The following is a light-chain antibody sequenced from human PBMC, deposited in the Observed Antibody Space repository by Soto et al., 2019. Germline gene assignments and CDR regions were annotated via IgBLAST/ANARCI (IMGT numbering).Light chain of an antibody. CDR1: QSISSW. Sequence: DIQMTQSPSTLSASVGDRVTITCRASQSISSWLAWYQQKPWKAPKLLIYDASSLESGVPSRFSGSGSGTEFTLTISSLKHDDFATYYCQQYNSYWTFGQGTKVDI. CDR3: QQYNSYWT. CDR2: DAS. V-gene: IGKV1-5*01. J-gene: IGKJ1*01.